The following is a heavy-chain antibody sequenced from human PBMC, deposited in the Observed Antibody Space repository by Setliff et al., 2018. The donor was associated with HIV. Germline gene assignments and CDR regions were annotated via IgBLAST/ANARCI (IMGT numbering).Heavy chain of an antibody. V-gene: IGHV4-39*01. CDR3: ARHPRHYDILTGYRYYYMDV. D-gene: IGHD3-9*01. CDR1: GVSISSSSYF. Sequence: SETLSLTCAVSGVSISSSSYFWGWIRRPPGTGLDWIGSIYFSGSTYYNPSLESRVTISMDTSKNQFSLKLTSVTAADTAVYYCARHPRHYDILTGYRYYYMDVWGKGTTVTVSS. CDR2: IYFSGST. J-gene: IGHJ6*03.